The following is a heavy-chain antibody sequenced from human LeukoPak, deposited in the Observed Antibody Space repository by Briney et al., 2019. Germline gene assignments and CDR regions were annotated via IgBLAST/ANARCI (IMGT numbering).Heavy chain of an antibody. CDR2: INPKNGGS. CDR1: GYTFTGYY. CDR3: ARASFWESPINWFAP. J-gene: IGHJ5*02. Sequence: ASVKVSCKASGYTFTGYYMHWVRQAPGQGLEWVGWINPKNGGSNYAQKFQGRVAMTRDRSISTAYMELSRLTSDDTAVYYCARASFWESPINWFAPWGQGTLVTVSS. V-gene: IGHV1-2*02. D-gene: IGHD3-16*01.